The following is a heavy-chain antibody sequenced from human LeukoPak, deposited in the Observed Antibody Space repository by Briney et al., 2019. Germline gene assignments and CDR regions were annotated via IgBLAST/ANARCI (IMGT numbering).Heavy chain of an antibody. CDR2: IYTSGST. J-gene: IGHJ6*03. Sequence: SQTLPLTCTASGGSISSGSYYWSWIRQPAGKGLEWIGRIYTSGSTNYNPSLKSRVTISVDTSKNQFSLKLSSVTAADTAVYYCARRRPYDFWSGQDPANYYYMDVWGKGTTVTVSS. CDR3: ARRRPYDFWSGQDPANYYYMDV. V-gene: IGHV4-61*02. D-gene: IGHD3-3*01. CDR1: GGSISSGSYY.